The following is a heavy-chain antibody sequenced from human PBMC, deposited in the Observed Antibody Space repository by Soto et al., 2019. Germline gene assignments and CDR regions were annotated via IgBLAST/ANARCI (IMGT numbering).Heavy chain of an antibody. Sequence: GESLKISCKGSGYSFTSYWIGWVRQMPGKGLEWMGIIYPGDSDTRYSPSFQGQVTISADKSISTAYLQWSSLKASDTAMYYCARSAVVVPAAIWDYYYGMDVWGQGITVTVSS. V-gene: IGHV5-51*01. CDR1: GYSFTSYW. J-gene: IGHJ6*02. CDR2: IYPGDSDT. CDR3: ARSAVVVPAAIWDYYYGMDV. D-gene: IGHD2-2*01.